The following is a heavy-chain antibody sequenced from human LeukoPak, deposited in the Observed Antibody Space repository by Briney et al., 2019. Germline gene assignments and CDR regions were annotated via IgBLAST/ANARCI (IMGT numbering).Heavy chain of an antibody. J-gene: IGHJ4*02. Sequence: HGGSLRLSCAASGFTFSDYDMHWVRQATGKGLEWVSAIGTAGDTYYTGSVKGRFTISRENAKNSLYLQMNSLRAGDTAVYYCARVAKERVGGVYYFDYWGQGTLVTVSS. CDR1: GFTFSDYD. CDR3: ARVAKERVGGVYYFDY. V-gene: IGHV3-13*01. D-gene: IGHD1-1*01. CDR2: IGTAGDT.